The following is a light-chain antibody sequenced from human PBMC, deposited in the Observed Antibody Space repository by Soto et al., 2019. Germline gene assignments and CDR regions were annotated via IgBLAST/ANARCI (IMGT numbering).Light chain of an antibody. CDR3: QACDSSTVV. V-gene: IGLV3-1*01. CDR1: KLGDKY. Sequence: SYELTQPPSVSVSPGQTASITCSGDKLGDKYACWYQRKPGQSPVLVIYQDSKRPSGIPERFSGSDSGSTATLTISGTQAMDESDYYCQACDSSTVVFGGGTKLTVL. CDR2: QDS. J-gene: IGLJ2*01.